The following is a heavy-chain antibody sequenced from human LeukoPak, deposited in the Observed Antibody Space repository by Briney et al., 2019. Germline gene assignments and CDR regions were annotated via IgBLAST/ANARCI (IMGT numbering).Heavy chain of an antibody. CDR3: AKDNTHGANSVERASYGLDV. CDR2: ISGSGATT. D-gene: IGHD4-23*01. CDR1: GFTFSSCA. J-gene: IGHJ6*02. Sequence: RTGGSLRLSCAASGFTFSSCAMSWVRQAPGKGLEWVSAISGSGATTWYADSVKGRFTISRDNSKNTLYLQMNSLRAEDTTVYYCAKDNTHGANSVERASYGLDVWGQGTTVTVSS. V-gene: IGHV3-23*01.